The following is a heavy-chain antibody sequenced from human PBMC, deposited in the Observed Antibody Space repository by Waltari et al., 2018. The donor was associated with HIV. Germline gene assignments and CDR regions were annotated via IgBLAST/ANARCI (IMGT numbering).Heavy chain of an antibody. V-gene: IGHV3-23*01. CDR1: GFPICYSP. D-gene: IGHD6-13*01. CDR3: VKEYQYSHSWYSFYGTDV. J-gene: IGHJ6*02. Sequence: EVQLLESGGSLLLPVGSLRLSFAASGFPICYSPTKRVPQAPGKAREWVSAISGRGDNTYYADSVKGRFTISRDNSKNTLYLQMNSLRAEDTAVYFCVKEYQYSHSWYSFYGTDVWGQGTTVTVSS. CDR2: ISGRGDNT.